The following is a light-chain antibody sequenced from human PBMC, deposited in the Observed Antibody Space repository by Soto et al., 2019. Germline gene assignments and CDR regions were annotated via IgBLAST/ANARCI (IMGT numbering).Light chain of an antibody. CDR2: EVS. CDR1: GSDIGYHNR. V-gene: IGLV2-18*02. J-gene: IGLJ3*02. CDR3: SSFASSATLV. Sequence: QSALTQPPSVSGSPGQSVTISCTGTGSDIGYHNRVSWYQQPPGTAPKLMIYEVSTRYSGVPDRFSGSKSGNTASLTISGLQAEDEADYYCSSFASSATLVFGGRTKLTVL.